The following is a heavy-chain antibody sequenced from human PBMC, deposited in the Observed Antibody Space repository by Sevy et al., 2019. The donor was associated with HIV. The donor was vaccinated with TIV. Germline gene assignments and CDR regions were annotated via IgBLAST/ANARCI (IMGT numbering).Heavy chain of an antibody. CDR2: IYYSGST. J-gene: IGHJ6*02. CDR1: SGSISSGDYY. CDR3: ARVVFTMFRGALYDMDV. D-gene: IGHD3-10*01. Sequence: SETLSLTCTVSSGSISSGDYYWSWIRQPPGKGLEWIGYIYYSGSTYYNPSLKSRVTISVDTSKNQFSLKLSSVTAADTAVYYCARVVFTMFRGALYDMDVWGQGTTVTVSS. V-gene: IGHV4-30-4*01.